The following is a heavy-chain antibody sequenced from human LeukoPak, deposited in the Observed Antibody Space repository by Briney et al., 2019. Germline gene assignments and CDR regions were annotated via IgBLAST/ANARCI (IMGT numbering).Heavy chain of an antibody. CDR2: INNDGSST. J-gene: IGHJ3*02. V-gene: IGHV3-74*01. D-gene: IGHD3-10*01. Sequence: GGSLRLSCAASGFTFSSYWMHWVRQAPGKGLVWVSRINNDGSSTNYADSVKGRFTISRDNAKNTLFLRMNSLRADDTAVYYCTRQWGGFDIWGQGTMVTVSS. CDR3: TRQWGGFDI. CDR1: GFTFSSYW.